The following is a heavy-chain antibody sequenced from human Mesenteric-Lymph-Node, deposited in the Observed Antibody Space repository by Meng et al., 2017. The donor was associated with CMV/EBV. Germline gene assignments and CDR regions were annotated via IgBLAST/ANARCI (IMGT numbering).Heavy chain of an antibody. Sequence: GESLKISCAASGFTFSSYGMHWVRQAPGKGLEWVAFIRYDGSNKYYADSVKGRFTISRDNSKNTLYLQMNSLRAEDTAVYYCAQSGYDYYYYYYYGMDVWGQGTTVTVSS. CDR3: AQSGYDYYYYYYYGMDV. D-gene: IGHD5-12*01. CDR1: GFTFSSYG. CDR2: IRYDGSNK. J-gene: IGHJ6*02. V-gene: IGHV3-30*02.